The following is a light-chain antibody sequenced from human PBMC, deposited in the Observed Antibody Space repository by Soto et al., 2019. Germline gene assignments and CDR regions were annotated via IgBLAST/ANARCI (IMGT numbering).Light chain of an antibody. Sequence: DVVMCQTPLSLSVTPGQPASISCRSNQSLLHTDGKTHLYWNLQKAGQPPQLLIYEISNRFSGVPDRFSGSGSETDFTLKISRVEAEDVWVYYCMQTIHRPWTFGQGTKVQI. CDR2: EIS. V-gene: IGKV2D-29*01. CDR1: QSLLHTDGKTH. CDR3: MQTIHRPWT. J-gene: IGKJ1*01.